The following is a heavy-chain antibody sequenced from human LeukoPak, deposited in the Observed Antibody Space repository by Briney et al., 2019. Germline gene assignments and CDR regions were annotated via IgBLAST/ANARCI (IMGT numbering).Heavy chain of an antibody. CDR2: ILPIFGTA. J-gene: IGHJ5*02. CDR1: GGTFSSYA. CDR3: ASVYCSGGSCYSFWFDP. D-gene: IGHD2-15*01. Sequence: ASVKVSCKASGGTFSSYAISWVRQAPGQGLEWMGGILPIFGTANYAQKFQGRVTITTDESTSTAYMELSSLRSEDTAVYYCASVYCSGGSCYSFWFDPWGQGTLVTVSS. V-gene: IGHV1-69*05.